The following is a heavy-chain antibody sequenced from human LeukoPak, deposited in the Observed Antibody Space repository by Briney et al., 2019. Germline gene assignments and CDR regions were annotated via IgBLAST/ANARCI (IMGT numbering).Heavy chain of an antibody. V-gene: IGHV1-58*01. CDR3: AADLLPTDPYNWFDP. J-gene: IGHJ5*02. CDR2: IVVGSGYT. Sequence: ASVKVSCKASGFTFTTSAVHWVRQARGQRLEWIGWIVVGSGYTNFARSFQERVTFTRDMSTGTAYMELSSLRSEDTAVYYCAADLLPTDPYNWFDPWGQGSLVTVSS. CDR1: GFTFTTSA. D-gene: IGHD2-2*01.